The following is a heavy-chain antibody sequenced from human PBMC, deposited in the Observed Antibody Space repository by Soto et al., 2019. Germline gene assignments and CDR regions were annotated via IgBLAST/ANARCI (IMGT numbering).Heavy chain of an antibody. CDR1: GGSISSGGYA. V-gene: IGHV4-30-2*01. CDR2: IYQSGST. J-gene: IGHJ4*02. Sequence: QLQLQESGSGLVKPSQTLSLTCAVSGGSISSGGYAWAWIRQPPGKGLEWVGYIYQSGSTYYNPSLKRRVTIAADRSKYQFSLNLASVTAADTAVYYWARASSGGDAYFDYWGQGTVVTVSS. D-gene: IGHD2-21*02. CDR3: ARASSGGDAYFDY.